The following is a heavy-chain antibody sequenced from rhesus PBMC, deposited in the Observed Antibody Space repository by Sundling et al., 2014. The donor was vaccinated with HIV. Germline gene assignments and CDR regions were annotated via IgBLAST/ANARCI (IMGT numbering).Heavy chain of an antibody. CDR1: GGSFSGYY. CDR3: ARDPWDYGSGFDY. D-gene: IGHD4-29*01. CDR2: ISGSSGST. V-gene: IGHV4-99*02. Sequence: QVQLQESGPGLVKPSETLSLTCAVSGGSFSGYYWGWIRQPPGKGLEYIGYISGSSGSTTYNPSLKSRVTISKDTSKNQFSLKLSSVTAADTAVYFCARDPWDYGSGFDYWGQGVLVTVSS. J-gene: IGHJ4*01.